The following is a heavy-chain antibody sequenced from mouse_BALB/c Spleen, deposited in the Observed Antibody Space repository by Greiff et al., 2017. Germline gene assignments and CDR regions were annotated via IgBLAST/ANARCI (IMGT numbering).Heavy chain of an antibody. V-gene: IGHV1-7*01. Sequence: QVQLQQSGAELAKPGASVKMSCKASGYTFTSYWMHWVKQRPGQGLEWIGYINPSTGYTEYNQKFKDKATLTADKSSSTAYMQLSSLTSEDSAVYYCARMGWLRRGYWGQGTTLTVSS. D-gene: IGHD2-2*01. CDR2: INPSTGYT. CDR1: GYTFTSYW. J-gene: IGHJ2*01. CDR3: ARMGWLRRGY.